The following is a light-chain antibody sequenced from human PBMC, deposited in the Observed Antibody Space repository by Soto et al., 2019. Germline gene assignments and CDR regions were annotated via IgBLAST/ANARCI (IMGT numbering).Light chain of an antibody. CDR1: SSNIGAGYD. V-gene: IGLV1-40*01. CDR3: QSYDTSLSGAI. J-gene: IGLJ2*01. Sequence: QSVLTQTPSVSGAPGQKITMSCTGSSSNIGAGYDVHWYQQVPGAAPRLLIYADNNRPSGVPDRFSASKSGTSASLAITGLQGEDEANYYCQSYDTSLSGAIFGAETKLTVL. CDR2: ADN.